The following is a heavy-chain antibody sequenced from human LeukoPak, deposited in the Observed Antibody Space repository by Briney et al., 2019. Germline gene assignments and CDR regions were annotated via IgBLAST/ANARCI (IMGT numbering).Heavy chain of an antibody. D-gene: IGHD4-17*01. V-gene: IGHV3-53*01. J-gene: IGHJ1*01. CDR2: IYIKSST. CDR3: ARLGLHAAGDYASYFQH. CDR1: GFTVSSNY. Sequence: PGGSLRLSCAASGFTVSSNYMGWVRQAPGKGLEWVSVIYIKSSTYYADSVKGRFTISRDNSKNTLYLQMNSLRAEDTAVYYCARLGLHAAGDYASYFQHWGQGTLVTVSS.